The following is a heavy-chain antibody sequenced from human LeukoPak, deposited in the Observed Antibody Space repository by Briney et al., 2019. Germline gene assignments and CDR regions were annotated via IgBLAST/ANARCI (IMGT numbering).Heavy chain of an antibody. Sequence: PGGSLRLSCAASGFTFSSYAMSWVRQAPGKGLEWVSAISGSGGSTYYADSVKGRFTISRDNSKSTLYPQMNSLRAEDTAVYYCAKDGFRGATTPNWFDPWGQGTLVTVSS. J-gene: IGHJ5*02. CDR3: AKDGFRGATTPNWFDP. CDR1: GFTFSSYA. CDR2: ISGSGGST. V-gene: IGHV3-23*01. D-gene: IGHD1-26*01.